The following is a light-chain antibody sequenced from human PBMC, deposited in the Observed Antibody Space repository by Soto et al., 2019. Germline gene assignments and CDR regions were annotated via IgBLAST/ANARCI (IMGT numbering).Light chain of an antibody. V-gene: IGKV3-11*01. CDR3: QQRSNWPLT. Sequence: EIVLTQSPATLSLSPGERATLSCRASQSVSSYLAWYQQKPGQAPRLLIYDASNRAAGIPARFSGSGSATDFTLTISSLEPEDFAFYYCQQRSNWPLTFGGGTKVDIK. CDR2: DAS. CDR1: QSVSSY. J-gene: IGKJ4*01.